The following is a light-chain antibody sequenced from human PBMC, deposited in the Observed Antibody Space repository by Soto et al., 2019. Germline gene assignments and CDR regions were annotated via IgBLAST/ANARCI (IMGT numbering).Light chain of an antibody. V-gene: IGKV3-20*01. CDR1: QSVSSSY. Sequence: EIVLTQSPGTLSLSPXERATLSCRASQSVSSSYLAWYQQKPGQAPRLLIYGASSRATGIPDRFSGSGSGTEFTLTISSLQPDDFATYYCQQYDTYWTFGQGTKVDI. J-gene: IGKJ1*01. CDR3: QQYDTYWT. CDR2: GAS.